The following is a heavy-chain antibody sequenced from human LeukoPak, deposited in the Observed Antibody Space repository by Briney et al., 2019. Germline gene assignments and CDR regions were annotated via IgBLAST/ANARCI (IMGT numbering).Heavy chain of an antibody. CDR2: IYYSGST. V-gene: IGHV4-39*07. J-gene: IGHJ5*02. CDR1: GGSISSSTYY. Sequence: SETLSLTCTVSGGSISSSTYYWGWIRQPPGKGLAWIGSIYYSGSTYYNPSLKSRVTISVDTSKNQFSLKLTSVTAADTAVYYCARDPYGDYVFDPWGQGTLVTVSS. D-gene: IGHD4-17*01. CDR3: ARDPYGDYVFDP.